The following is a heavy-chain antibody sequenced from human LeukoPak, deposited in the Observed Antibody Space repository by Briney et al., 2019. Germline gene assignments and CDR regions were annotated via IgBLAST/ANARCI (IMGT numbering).Heavy chain of an antibody. CDR3: ARDRAISAH. Sequence: GGSLRLSCAASGFTFSSYWMSWVRQAPGKGLEWVANIKQDGSGKSYVDSVKGRFTISRDNAKNTLYLQMNSPRAEDTAVYYCARDRAISAHWRQGTLVTVPS. CDR1: GFTFSSYW. V-gene: IGHV3-7*01. J-gene: IGHJ4*02. CDR2: IKQDGSGK. D-gene: IGHD3-9*01.